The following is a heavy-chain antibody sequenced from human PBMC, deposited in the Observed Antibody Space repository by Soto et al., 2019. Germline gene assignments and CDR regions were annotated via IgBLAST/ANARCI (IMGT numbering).Heavy chain of an antibody. Sequence: VKVSCKASGYTFTSYYMHWVRQAPGQGLEWMGRINPIVGIANYAQKFQGRVTITADKSTSTAYMELSSLRSEGTAVYYCGSCPNHYYYMDVWGKGTTVTVSS. CDR3: GSCPNHYYYMDV. CDR2: INPIVGIA. V-gene: IGHV1-46*01. CDR1: GYTFTSYY. J-gene: IGHJ6*03.